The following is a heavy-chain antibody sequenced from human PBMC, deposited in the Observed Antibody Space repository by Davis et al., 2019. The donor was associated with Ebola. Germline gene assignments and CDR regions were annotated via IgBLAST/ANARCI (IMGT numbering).Heavy chain of an antibody. J-gene: IGHJ4*02. V-gene: IGHV4-34*01. CDR1: GGSFSGYY. CDR3: ARGRDRYSYGYWGY. D-gene: IGHD5-18*01. CDR2: INHSGST. Sequence: SETLSLTCAVYGGSFSGYYWSWIRQPPGKGLEWIGEINHSGSTNYNPSLKSLVTISVDTSKNQFSLKLSSVTAADTAVYYCARGRDRYSYGYWGYWGQGTLVTVSS.